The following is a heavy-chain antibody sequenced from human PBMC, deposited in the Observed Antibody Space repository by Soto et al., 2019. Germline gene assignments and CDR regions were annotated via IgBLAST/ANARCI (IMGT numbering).Heavy chain of an antibody. Sequence: QVQLVQSGAEVKKPGSSVKVSCKASGGTFSSYAISWVRQAPGQGLEWMGGIIPIFGTANYAQKVQGRVTITADESTSTAYMELSSLRSEDTAVYYCASLEYQLPSDYYYYGMDVWGQGSTVTVSS. CDR2: IIPIFGTA. CDR1: GGTFSSYA. CDR3: ASLEYQLPSDYYYYGMDV. J-gene: IGHJ6*02. D-gene: IGHD2-2*01. V-gene: IGHV1-69*01.